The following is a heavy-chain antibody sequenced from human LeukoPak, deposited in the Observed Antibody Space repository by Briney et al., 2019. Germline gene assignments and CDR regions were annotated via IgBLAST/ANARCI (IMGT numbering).Heavy chain of an antibody. CDR1: GGSISSYY. V-gene: IGHV4-4*07. J-gene: IGHJ4*02. D-gene: IGHD2-15*01. CDR3: ATVDCSGGSCYIGDY. Sequence: SETLSLTCTVSGGSISSYYWSWIRQPAGKGLEWIGRIYTSGSTNYNPSLKSRVTMSVDTSKDQFSLKLSSVTAADTAVYYCATVDCSGGSCYIGDYWGQGTLVTVSS. CDR2: IYTSGST.